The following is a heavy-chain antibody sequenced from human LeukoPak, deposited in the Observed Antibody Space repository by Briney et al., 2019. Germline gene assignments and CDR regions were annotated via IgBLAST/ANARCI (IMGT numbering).Heavy chain of an antibody. D-gene: IGHD6-13*01. CDR3: ARRVSYSSTWNYLDY. CDR2: ISSSGSYT. V-gene: IGHV3-23*01. CDR1: GFTFSTYA. Sequence: QPGGSLRLSCAASGFTFSTYAMSWVRQAPGKGLEWVSIISSSGSYTYYADSVKGRFTISRDNSKDTLYLQMDSLRTEDTAVYYCARRVSYSSTWNYLDYWGQGTLVTVSS. J-gene: IGHJ4*02.